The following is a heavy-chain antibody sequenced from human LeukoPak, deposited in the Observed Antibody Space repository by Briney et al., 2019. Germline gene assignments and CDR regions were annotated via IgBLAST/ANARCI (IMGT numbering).Heavy chain of an antibody. CDR2: IYYSGST. Sequence: PSQTLSLTCTVSGGSIGSGGYYWSWVRQHPGKGLEWIGYIYYSGSTYYNPSLKSRVTISVDTSKNQFSLKLSSVTAADTAVYYCARGRSYGNYFDYWGQGTLVTVSS. J-gene: IGHJ4*02. CDR1: GGSIGSGGYY. CDR3: ARGRSYGNYFDY. V-gene: IGHV4-31*03. D-gene: IGHD5-18*01.